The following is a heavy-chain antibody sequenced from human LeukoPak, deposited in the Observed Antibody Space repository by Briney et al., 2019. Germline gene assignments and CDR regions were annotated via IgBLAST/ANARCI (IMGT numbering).Heavy chain of an antibody. CDR1: GFSFRSYE. CDR3: ARDGTPDYGSGWVYMDV. CDR2: ISASGTVT. D-gene: IGHD6-25*01. J-gene: IGHJ6*04. Sequence: PGGSLRLSCAASGFSFRSYEMNWVRQAPGKGLEWIAYISASGTVTHYADSMEGRFTISRDNAKNSLYLEMNSLRGEDAAVYYCARDGTPDYGSGWVYMDVWGKGTTVTISS. V-gene: IGHV3-48*03.